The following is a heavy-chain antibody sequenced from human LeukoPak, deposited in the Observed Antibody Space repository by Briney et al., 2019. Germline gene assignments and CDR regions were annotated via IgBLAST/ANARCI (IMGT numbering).Heavy chain of an antibody. V-gene: IGHV4-59*01. Sequence: PSETLSLTCTVSGGSISSYYWSWIRQPPGKGLEWIGYISYSGSTNYNPSLKSRVTISVDTSKNQFSLKLSSVTAADTAVYYCARGGHYYDSSGYYVDFWGQGTLVTVSS. J-gene: IGHJ4*02. D-gene: IGHD3-22*01. CDR3: ARGGHYYDSSGYYVDF. CDR1: GGSISSYY. CDR2: ISYSGST.